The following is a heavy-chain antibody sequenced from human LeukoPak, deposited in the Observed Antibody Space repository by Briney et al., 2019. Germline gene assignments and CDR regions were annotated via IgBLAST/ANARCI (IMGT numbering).Heavy chain of an antibody. J-gene: IGHJ4*02. D-gene: IGHD7-27*01. CDR3: AKDGNWARFEN. CDR1: GFAFSNYG. Sequence: GGSLRLSCAASGFAFSNYGMNWVRQAPGKGLEWVSGITGSGGTTYYADSVKGRFTISRVNSKNTLYLQMNSPRAEDTAAYYCAKDGNWARFENWGQGTLVTVSS. V-gene: IGHV3-23*01. CDR2: ITGSGGTT.